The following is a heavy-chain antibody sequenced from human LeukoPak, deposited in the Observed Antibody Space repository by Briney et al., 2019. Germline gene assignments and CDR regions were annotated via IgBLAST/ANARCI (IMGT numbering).Heavy chain of an antibody. CDR3: ARVYYDSSGYYYEAFDI. J-gene: IGHJ3*02. V-gene: IGHV5-51*01. D-gene: IGHD3-22*01. CDR1: GYRFTSYW. Sequence: GESLKISCKGSGYRFTSYWIGWVRQMPGKGLEWMGIIYPGDSDTRYNPSFQGQVTIAADKSINTAYLQWSSLKPSDTAIYYCARVYYDSSGYYYEAFDIWGQGTMVTVSS. CDR2: IYPGDSDT.